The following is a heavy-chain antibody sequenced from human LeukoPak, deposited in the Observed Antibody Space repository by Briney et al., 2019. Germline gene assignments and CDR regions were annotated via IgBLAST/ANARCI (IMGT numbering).Heavy chain of an antibody. CDR2: VNHSGST. CDR1: GGSFTGYY. CDR3: TRGYIAAAGTGDWFDP. Sequence: SETLSLTCAVYGGSFTGYYWSWIRQPPGKGLEWIGEVNHSGSTNYNPSLKSRVTMSVDTSKNQFSLKLSSVTAADTAVYYCTRGYIAAAGTGDWFDPWGQGTLVTVSS. J-gene: IGHJ5*02. V-gene: IGHV4-34*01. D-gene: IGHD6-13*01.